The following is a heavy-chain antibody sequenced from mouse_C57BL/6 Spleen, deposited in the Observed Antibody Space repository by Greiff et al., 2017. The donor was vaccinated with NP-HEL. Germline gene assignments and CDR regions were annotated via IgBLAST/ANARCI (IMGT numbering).Heavy chain of an antibody. V-gene: IGHV10-1*01. CDR3: VREGYLGQGGYAMDY. CDR2: IRSKSNNYAT. D-gene: IGHD3-3*01. CDR1: GFSFNTYA. J-gene: IGHJ4*01. Sequence: EVKVVESGGGLVQPKGSLKLSCAASGFSFNTYAMNWVRQAPGKGLEWVARIRSKSNNYATYYADSVKDRFTISRDDSESMLYLQMNNLKTEDTAMYYCVREGYLGQGGYAMDYWGQGTSVTVSS.